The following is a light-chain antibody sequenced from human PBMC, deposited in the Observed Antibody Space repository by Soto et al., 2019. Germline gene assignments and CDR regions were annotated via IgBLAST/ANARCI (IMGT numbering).Light chain of an antibody. V-gene: IGKV3-11*01. CDR1: QSVSSY. J-gene: IGKJ4*01. Sequence: IVLTHSPATLSLSPLERATLSFRASQSVSSYLAWYQQKPGQAPRLLIYGASTRATGIPARFSGSGSETDFTLTISRLEPEDFAVYYCQQFSSYPLTFGGGTKVDIK. CDR2: GAS. CDR3: QQFSSYPLT.